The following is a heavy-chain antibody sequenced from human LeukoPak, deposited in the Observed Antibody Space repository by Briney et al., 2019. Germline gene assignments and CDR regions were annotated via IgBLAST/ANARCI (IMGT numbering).Heavy chain of an antibody. CDR2: IKEDGSEK. CDR3: ARDGVQYYFDY. V-gene: IGHV3-7*01. D-gene: IGHD3-16*01. J-gene: IGHJ4*02. Sequence: GGSLRLSCAASGFTFSSNWMSWVRQAPGKGLEWVANIKEDGSEKYYVDSVKGRFTISRDNAKNSLYLQMNSLRAEDTAVYYCARDGVQYYFDYWGQGTLVTVSS. CDR1: GFTFSSNW.